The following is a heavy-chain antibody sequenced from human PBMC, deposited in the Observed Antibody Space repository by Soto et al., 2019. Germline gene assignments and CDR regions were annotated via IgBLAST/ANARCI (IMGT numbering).Heavy chain of an antibody. V-gene: IGHV1-69*06. J-gene: IGHJ4*02. CDR1: GGTFSSNA. CDR2: IIPMFGTT. Sequence: GASVKVSCKASGGTFSSNAISWVRQAPGQGLEWMGGIIPMFGTTDYSQRFQGRVTITADTSTSTAYMELNSLRSGDTAMYYCARVVPAATILGALKTWGQGTLVTVS. CDR3: ARVVPAATILGALKT. D-gene: IGHD3-3*02.